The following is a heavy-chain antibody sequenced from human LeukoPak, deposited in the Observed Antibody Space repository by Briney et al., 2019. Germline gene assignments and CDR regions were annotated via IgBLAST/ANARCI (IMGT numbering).Heavy chain of an antibody. CDR1: GGSISSYY. CDR3: AADIVVVAATDYNWFDP. D-gene: IGHD2-15*01. Sequence: PSETLSLTCTVSGGSISSYYWSWIRQPPGKGLEWIGYIYYSGSTNYNPSLKSRVTISVDTSKNQFSLKLSSVTAADTAVYYCAADIVVVAATDYNWFDPWGQGTLVTVSS. CDR2: IYYSGST. V-gene: IGHV4-59*01. J-gene: IGHJ5*02.